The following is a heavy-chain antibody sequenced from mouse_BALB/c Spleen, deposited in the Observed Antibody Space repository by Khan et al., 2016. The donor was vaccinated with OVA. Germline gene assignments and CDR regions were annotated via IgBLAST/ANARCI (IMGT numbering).Heavy chain of an antibody. CDR1: GYTFSDYV. D-gene: IGHD1-1*01. V-gene: IGHV1-81*01. CDR2: IYPGSGST. CDR3: ARSYDGAWFTY. J-gene: IGHJ3*01. Sequence: VQLQQSGPELVKPGASVKMSCKASGYTFSDYVISWVKLRTGQGLEWIGEIYPGSGSTYYNEKFKGKATLTADKPSSTAYMQLSSLTSEDTAVYFCARSYDGAWFTYWGQGTLVTVS.